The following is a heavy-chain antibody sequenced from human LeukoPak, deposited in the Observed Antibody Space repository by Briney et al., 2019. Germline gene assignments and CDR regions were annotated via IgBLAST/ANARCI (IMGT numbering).Heavy chain of an antibody. D-gene: IGHD2-15*01. CDR3: ARDGGLHTNFDY. V-gene: IGHV3-7*01. CDR2: TKPDGTAE. J-gene: IGHJ4*02. Sequence: PGGSLRLSCAASVFTFRNYWMGWVRQAPGKELEGVANTKPDGTAEYYADSVRGRFTTSRDNANNFLYLQMNSLRGEDTAVYYCARDGGLHTNFDYWGQGTLVTVSS. CDR1: VFTFRNYW.